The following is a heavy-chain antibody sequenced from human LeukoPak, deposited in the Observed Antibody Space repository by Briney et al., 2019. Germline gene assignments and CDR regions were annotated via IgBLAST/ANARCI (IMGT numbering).Heavy chain of an antibody. CDR1: GGSISSGSYE. Sequence: PSQTLSLTCTVSGGSISSGSYEWNWIRQPAGKGLEWIGRIYTSGSTNYNPSLKSRVTISVDTSKNQFSLKLSSVTAADTAVYYCARDPVMVRGGPNWFDPWGQGTLVTVSS. V-gene: IGHV4-61*02. J-gene: IGHJ5*02. CDR2: IYTSGST. CDR3: ARDPVMVRGGPNWFDP. D-gene: IGHD3-10*01.